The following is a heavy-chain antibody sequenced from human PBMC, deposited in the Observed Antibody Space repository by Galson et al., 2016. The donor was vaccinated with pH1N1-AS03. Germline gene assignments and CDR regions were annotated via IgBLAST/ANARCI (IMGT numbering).Heavy chain of an antibody. Sequence: SVKVSCKASGGTFSSYAISWVRQAPGQGLEWMGGIIASVGITSYAQKFQGRGTSTADASTSTSYMGLSSLRYEDTAVYYCATRDYGVDYWGQGTLVTVAP. CDR3: ATRDYGVDY. V-gene: IGHV1-69*10. J-gene: IGHJ4*02. CDR1: GGTFSSYA. CDR2: IIASVGIT. D-gene: IGHD4-17*01.